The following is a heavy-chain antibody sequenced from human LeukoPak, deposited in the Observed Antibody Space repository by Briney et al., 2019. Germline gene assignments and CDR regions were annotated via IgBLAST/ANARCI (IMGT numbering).Heavy chain of an antibody. Sequence: SETLSLTCTVSGGSISSYYWSWIRQPPGKGLEWIGYIYYSGSTNYNPSLKSRVTISVDTSKNQFSLKLSSVTAADTAVYYCARGLYRGYSYGYPGYWGQETLVTVSS. J-gene: IGHJ4*02. CDR3: ARGLYRGYSYGYPGY. CDR2: IYYSGST. D-gene: IGHD5-18*01. CDR1: GGSISSYY. V-gene: IGHV4-59*12.